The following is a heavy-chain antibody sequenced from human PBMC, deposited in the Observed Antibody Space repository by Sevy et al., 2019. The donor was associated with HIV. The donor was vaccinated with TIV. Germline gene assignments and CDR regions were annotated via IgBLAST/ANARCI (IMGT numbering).Heavy chain of an antibody. CDR3: ARPSYGSGRGYQNYFYYYGMDD. V-gene: IGHV1-69*13. D-gene: IGHD3-10*01. Sequence: ASVKVSCKASGGTFSSFALSWVRQAPGQGLEWMGGIIPIFGTTKYAQKFQGRVTIIADESTITAYMEMSSLGSEDTTVYYCARPSYGSGRGYQNYFYYYGMDDWGPGTTVTVSS. J-gene: IGHJ6*02. CDR2: IIPIFGTT. CDR1: GGTFSSFA.